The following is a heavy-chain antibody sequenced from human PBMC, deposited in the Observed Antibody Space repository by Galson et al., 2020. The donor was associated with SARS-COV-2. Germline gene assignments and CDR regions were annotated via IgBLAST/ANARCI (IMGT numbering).Heavy chain of an antibody. D-gene: IGHD6-13*01. CDR1: GGSITSGSYY. V-gene: IGHV4-39*07. CDR3: VRSYSSSGYAPTYYYGLDR. Sequence: SETLSLTCTVSGGSITSGSYYWGWIRQSPGRGLEWIGSIYHSGGTNYNPSFKSRVTISVDTSKNQFSLKLTSVTAADSALYFCVRSYSSSGYAPTYYYGLDRWGQGTTVTVSS. CDR2: IYHSGGT. J-gene: IGHJ6*02.